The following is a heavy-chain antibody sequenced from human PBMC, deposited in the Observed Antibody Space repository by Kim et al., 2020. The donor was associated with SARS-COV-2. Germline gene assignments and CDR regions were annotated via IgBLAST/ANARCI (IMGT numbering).Heavy chain of an antibody. J-gene: IGHJ4*02. V-gene: IGHV4-38-2*02. CDR1: GYSISSGYY. CDR3: ARYHIEFAY. CDR2: IYHSGST. D-gene: IGHD2-2*01. Sequence: SETLSLTCTVSGYSISSGYYWGWIRQPPGKGLEWIGSIYHSGSTYYNPSLKSRVTISVDTSKNQFSLKLSSVTAADTAVYYCARYHIEFAYWGQGTLVTVSS.